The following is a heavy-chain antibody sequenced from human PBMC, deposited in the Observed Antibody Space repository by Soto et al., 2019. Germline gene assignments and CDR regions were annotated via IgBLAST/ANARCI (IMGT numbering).Heavy chain of an antibody. V-gene: IGHV3-21*01. Sequence: EVQLLESGGGLVQPGGSLRLSCAASGFTFSTYAMNWVRLAPGRGLEWVSSISSSSSYIYYADSVKGRFTISRDNAKNSLYLQMNSLRAEDTAVYYCARGNWFDPWGQGTLVTVSS. CDR2: ISSSSSYI. J-gene: IGHJ5*02. CDR3: ARGNWFDP. CDR1: GFTFSTYA.